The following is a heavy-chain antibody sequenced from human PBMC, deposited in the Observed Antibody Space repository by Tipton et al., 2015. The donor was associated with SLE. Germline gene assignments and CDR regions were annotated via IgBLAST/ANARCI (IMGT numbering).Heavy chain of an antibody. J-gene: IGHJ3*02. V-gene: IGHV4-59*01. D-gene: IGHD3-10*01. CDR2: MYYTGST. Sequence: TLSLTCTVSGGSISSYYWSWIRQPPGKGLEWVGHMYYTGSTNYNPSLNSRVTISVDTSKNQFSLKLSSVTAADTAVYYCARDTYYYGSGNYYTDVFDIWGQGAMVTVSS. CDR1: GGSISSYY. CDR3: ARDTYYYGSGNYYTDVFDI.